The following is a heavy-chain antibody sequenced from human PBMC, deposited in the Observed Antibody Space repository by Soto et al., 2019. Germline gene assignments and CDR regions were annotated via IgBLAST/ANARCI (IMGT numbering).Heavy chain of an antibody. CDR1: GYSFTSYS. D-gene: IGHD1-1*01. CDR2: LDPRGSYT. Sequence: VESPLSSCXGSGYSFTSYSISWVRQMPGKGAEWMGGLDPRGSYTNYRPSLPGHVTISADKSISTAYLEWSSLKASDTAMYYCARLPWIRGTQDADYYYYGMDVWGQGTTVTVSS. V-gene: IGHV5-10-1*01. CDR3: ARLPWIRGTQDADYYYYGMDV. J-gene: IGHJ6*02.